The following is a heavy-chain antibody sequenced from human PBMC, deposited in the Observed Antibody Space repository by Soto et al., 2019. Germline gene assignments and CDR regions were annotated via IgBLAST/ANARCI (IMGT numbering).Heavy chain of an antibody. D-gene: IGHD2-2*01. CDR1: GFSLSTSGVG. Sequence: SGPTLVNPTQTLTLTCTFSGFSLSTSGVGVGWIRQPPGKALEWLALIYWDDDKRYSPSLKSRLTITKDTSKNQVVLTMTNMDPVDTATYYCARDIVLVPAASYYFDYWGQGTLVTVSS. J-gene: IGHJ4*02. CDR2: IYWDDDK. CDR3: ARDIVLVPAASYYFDY. V-gene: IGHV2-5*02.